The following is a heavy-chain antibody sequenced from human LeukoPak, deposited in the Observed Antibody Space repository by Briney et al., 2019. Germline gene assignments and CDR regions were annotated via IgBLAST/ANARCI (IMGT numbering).Heavy chain of an antibody. D-gene: IGHD3-16*01. CDR3: ARDGGRDNTY. CDR1: GFTFSDYG. J-gene: IGHJ4*02. V-gene: IGHV3-23*01. CDR2: ISGSGIST. Sequence: PGGSLRLSCAAAGFTFSDYGMNWVRQAPGKGLEWVSGISGSGISTYYADSVKGRFTISRDNSKNTLYLQMNSLRAEDTAVYYCARDGGRDNTYWGQGTLVTVSS.